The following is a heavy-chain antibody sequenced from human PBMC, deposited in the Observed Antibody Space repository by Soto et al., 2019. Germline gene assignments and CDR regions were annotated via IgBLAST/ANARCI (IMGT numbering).Heavy chain of an antibody. D-gene: IGHD6-6*01. CDR2: INPSGGST. Sequence: GASVKVSCKASGYTFTSYYMHWVRQAPGQGLEWMGIINPSGGSTSYAQKFQGRVTMTRDTSTSTVYMELSSLRSEDTAVYYCARDSGLRAARRDSPNWFGPWGQGTLVTVSS. J-gene: IGHJ5*02. CDR3: ARDSGLRAARRDSPNWFGP. V-gene: IGHV1-46*01. CDR1: GYTFTSYY.